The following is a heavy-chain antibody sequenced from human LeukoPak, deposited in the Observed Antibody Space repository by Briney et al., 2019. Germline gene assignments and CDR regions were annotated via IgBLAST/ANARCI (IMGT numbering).Heavy chain of an antibody. J-gene: IGHJ4*02. CDR1: GFTFSSYA. V-gene: IGHV3-30*04. D-gene: IGHD5-24*01. CDR2: ISYDGSNK. Sequence: GGSLRLSCAASGFTFSSYAMHWVRQAPGKGLEWVAVISYDGSNKYYADSVKGRFTISRDNSKNTLYLQMNSLRAEDTAVYYCAREVEMADYWGQGTLVTVSS. CDR3: AREVEMADY.